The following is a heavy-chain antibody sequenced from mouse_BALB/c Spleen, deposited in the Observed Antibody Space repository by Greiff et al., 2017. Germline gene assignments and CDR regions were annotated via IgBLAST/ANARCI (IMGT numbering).Heavy chain of an antibody. J-gene: IGHJ4*01. CDR2: ISSGSSTI. D-gene: IGHD2-2*01. CDR3: ARRGYNSMDY. V-gene: IGHV5-17*02. Sequence: EVQLVESGGGLVQPGGSRKLSCAVSGFSFSSFGMHWVRLAPEKGLAWVAYISSGSSTIYYAQTVKGRFTISTDTPKNTLFLKMTSLSSEDTTMYYCARRGYNSMDYWGQGTSVTVSS. CDR1: GFSFSSFG.